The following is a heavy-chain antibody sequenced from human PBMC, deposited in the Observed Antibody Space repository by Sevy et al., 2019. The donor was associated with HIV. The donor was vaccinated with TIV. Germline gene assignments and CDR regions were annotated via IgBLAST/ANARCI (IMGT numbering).Heavy chain of an antibody. J-gene: IGHJ4*02. V-gene: IGHV3-21*01. Sequence: GWSLRLSCAASGFTFSSYSMNWVRQAPGKGLEWVSSISSSSSYIYYADSVKGRFTISRDNAKNSLYLQMNSLRAEDTAVYYCAREAVAGPRGFDYWGQGTLVTVSS. D-gene: IGHD6-19*01. CDR3: AREAVAGPRGFDY. CDR1: GFTFSSYS. CDR2: ISSSSSYI.